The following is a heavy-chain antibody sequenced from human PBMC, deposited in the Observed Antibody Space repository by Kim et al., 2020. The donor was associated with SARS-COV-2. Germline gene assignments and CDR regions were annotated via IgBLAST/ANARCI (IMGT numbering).Heavy chain of an antibody. D-gene: IGHD3-10*01. J-gene: IGHJ6*02. CDR1: GYTLTELS. Sequence: ASVKVSCKVSGYTLTELSMHWVRQAPGKGLEWMGGFDPEDGETIYAQKFQGRVTMTEDTSTDTAYMELSSLRSEDTAVYYCATGFVLDGSLRPNYYYYYGMDVWGQGTRVTVSS. CDR2: FDPEDGET. V-gene: IGHV1-24*01. CDR3: ATGFVLDGSLRPNYYYYYGMDV.